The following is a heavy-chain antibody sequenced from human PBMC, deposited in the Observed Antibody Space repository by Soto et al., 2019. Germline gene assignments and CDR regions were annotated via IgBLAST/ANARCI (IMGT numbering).Heavy chain of an antibody. J-gene: IGHJ4*02. CDR3: ASVDSIAAGPMD. CDR2: IYYSGST. CDR1: GGSISSGDYY. Sequence: KPSETLSLTCTVSGGSISSGDYYWSWIRQPPGKGLEWIGYIYYSGSTYYNPSLKSRVTISVDTSKNQFSLKLSSVTAADTAVYYCASVDSIAAGPMDWGQGTLVTVSS. V-gene: IGHV4-30-4*01. D-gene: IGHD6-6*01.